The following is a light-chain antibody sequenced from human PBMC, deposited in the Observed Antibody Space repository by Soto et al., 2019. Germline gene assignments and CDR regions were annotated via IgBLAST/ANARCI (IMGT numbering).Light chain of an antibody. V-gene: IGLV2-14*01. CDR3: SSYTSSSTPFWV. J-gene: IGLJ3*02. CDR1: SSDVGGYNY. CDR2: EVS. Sequence: QSALTQPASVSGSLGQSITISCTGTSSDVGGYNYVSWYQQHPGKAPKLMIYEVSNRPSGVSNRFSGSKSGNTASLTISGLQAEDEADYSCSSYTSSSTPFWVFGGGTKLTVL.